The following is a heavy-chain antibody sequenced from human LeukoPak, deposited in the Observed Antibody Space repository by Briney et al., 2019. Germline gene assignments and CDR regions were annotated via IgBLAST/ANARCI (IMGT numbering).Heavy chain of an antibody. Sequence: SETLSLTCTVSAGSMSSYYWSWIRQPPGKGLEWIGYIYYSGSTNYNPSLKSRVTISVDTSKNQFSLKLSSVTAADTAVYYCARTPTLYYYDSSGFYYYGMDVWGQGTTVTVSS. CDR1: AGSMSSYY. J-gene: IGHJ6*02. CDR2: IYYSGST. V-gene: IGHV4-59*01. D-gene: IGHD3-22*01. CDR3: ARTPTLYYYDSSGFYYYGMDV.